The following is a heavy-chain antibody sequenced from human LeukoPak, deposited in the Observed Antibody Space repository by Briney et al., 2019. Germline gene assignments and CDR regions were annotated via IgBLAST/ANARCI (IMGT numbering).Heavy chain of an antibody. CDR3: AGGGYSGYDLDY. V-gene: IGHV4-59*01. J-gene: IGHJ4*02. D-gene: IGHD5-12*01. Sequence: SQTLSLTCTVSGGSISTYYWSWIRQPPGKGLEWIGYIYYSGSTNYNPSLKSRVTISVDTSKNQFSLKLSSVTAADTAVYYCAGGGYSGYDLDYWGQGTLVTASS. CDR1: GGSISTYY. CDR2: IYYSGST.